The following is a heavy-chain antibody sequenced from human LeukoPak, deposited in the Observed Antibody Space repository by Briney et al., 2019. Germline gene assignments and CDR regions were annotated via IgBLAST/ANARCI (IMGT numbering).Heavy chain of an antibody. V-gene: IGHV1-2*02. CDR1: GYTFTGYY. CDR3: AGSDYDFWSGYLGI. Sequence: GASVNVSCKASGYTFTGYYMHWVRQAPGRGLEWMGWINPNSGGTNYAQKLQGRVTMTRDTSINTAYMELSRLRSADTAVYYCAGSDYDFWSGYLGIWGQGPMVTVSS. J-gene: IGHJ3*02. D-gene: IGHD3-3*01. CDR2: INPNSGGT.